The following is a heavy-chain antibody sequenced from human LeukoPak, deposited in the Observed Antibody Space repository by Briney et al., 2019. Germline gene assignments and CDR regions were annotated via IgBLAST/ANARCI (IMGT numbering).Heavy chain of an antibody. V-gene: IGHV4-34*01. CDR3: ARGRLTVGYCSGGSCYSTRVGAFDI. J-gene: IGHJ3*02. CDR1: GGSFSGYY. D-gene: IGHD2-15*01. CDR2: INHSGST. Sequence: SETLSLTCAVYGGSFSGYYWSWIRQPPGKGLEWIGEINHSGSTNYNPSLKSRVTISVDTSKNQFSLKLSSVTAADTAVYYCARGRLTVGYCSGGSCYSTRVGAFDIWGQGTMVTVSS.